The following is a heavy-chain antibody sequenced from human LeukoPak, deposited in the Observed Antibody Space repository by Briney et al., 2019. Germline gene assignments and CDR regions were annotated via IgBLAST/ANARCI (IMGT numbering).Heavy chain of an antibody. J-gene: IGHJ4*02. D-gene: IGHD3-9*01. V-gene: IGHV4-59*05. CDR3: ARSYYDILTGYSPFDY. CDR2: IYYSGST. CDR1: GGSISSYY. Sequence: PSETLSLTCTVSGGSISSYYWSWIRQPPGKGLEWIGSIYYSGSTYYNPSLKSRVTISVDTSKNQFSLKLSSVTAADTAVYYCARSYYDILTGYSPFDYWGQGTLVTVSS.